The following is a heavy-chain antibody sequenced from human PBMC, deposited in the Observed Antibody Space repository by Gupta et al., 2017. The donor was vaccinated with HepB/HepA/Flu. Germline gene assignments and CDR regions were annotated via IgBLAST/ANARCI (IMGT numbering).Heavy chain of an antibody. CDR1: GFTFSNYP. J-gene: IGHJ4*02. D-gene: IGHD3-10*01. CDR2: ISYDGSNK. CDR3: ARQDYDSGSQMDY. V-gene: IGHV3-30-3*01. Sequence: QVQLVESGGGVVQPGRSLRLSCAASGFTFSNYPMHWVRQAPGKGLEWVAVISYDGSNKYYADSVKGRFTISRDNSKNTLFLQMSSLRAEDTAVYYCARQDYDSGSQMDYWGQGTLVTVSS.